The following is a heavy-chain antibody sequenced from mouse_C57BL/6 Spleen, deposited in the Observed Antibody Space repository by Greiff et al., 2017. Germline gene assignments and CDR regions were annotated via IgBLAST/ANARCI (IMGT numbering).Heavy chain of an antibody. CDR3: TAYYSNYGGYYFDY. CDR1: GFTFSNYW. V-gene: IGHV6-3*01. CDR2: IRLKSDNYAT. Sequence: EVNLVESGGGLVQPGGSMKLSCVASGFTFSNYWMNWVRQSPEKGLEWVAQIRLKSDNYATHYAESVKGRFTISRDDSKSSVYLQMNNLRAEDTGIYYCTAYYSNYGGYYFDYWGQGTTLTVSS. D-gene: IGHD2-5*01. J-gene: IGHJ2*01.